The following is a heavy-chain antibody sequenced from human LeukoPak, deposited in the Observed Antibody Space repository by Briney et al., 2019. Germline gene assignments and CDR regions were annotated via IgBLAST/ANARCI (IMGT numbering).Heavy chain of an antibody. J-gene: IGHJ6*04. Sequence: ASVKVSCKASGYTLTSNGISWVRQAPGQGLEWMGWISVYNGNTNYAQKFQGRVTMTTDTSTSTAYMELRSLRSDDTAVYFCARDRPGRNYYGMALWGNGTKVTVSS. CDR3: ARDRPGRNYYGMAL. CDR2: ISVYNGNT. D-gene: IGHD3-10*01. V-gene: IGHV1-18*04. CDR1: GYTLTSNG.